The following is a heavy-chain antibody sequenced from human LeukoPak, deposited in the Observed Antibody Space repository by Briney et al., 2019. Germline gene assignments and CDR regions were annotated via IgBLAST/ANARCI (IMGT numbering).Heavy chain of an antibody. Sequence: SQTLSLTCTVSGGSIRSCSYYWSWIRQPAGKGLEWIGHVSTSGSPNFNPSLKSRVTISVDTSKNHFSLKLNSVTPADTAVYYCARDGAHSGYEYDYWGQGTLVTVSS. CDR1: GGSIRSCSYY. CDR2: VSTSGSP. J-gene: IGHJ4*02. CDR3: ARDGAHSGYEYDY. D-gene: IGHD5-12*01. V-gene: IGHV4-61*09.